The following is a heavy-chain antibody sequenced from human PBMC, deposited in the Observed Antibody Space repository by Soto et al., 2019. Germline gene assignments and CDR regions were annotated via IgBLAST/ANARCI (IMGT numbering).Heavy chain of an antibody. J-gene: IGHJ6*02. V-gene: IGHV6-1*01. CDR1: GDRVSSHSAA. D-gene: IGHD6-6*01. Sequence: PSQTLSLTCGISGDRVSSHSAAWHWIRQSTSRGLEWLGRTYYRAKWYKDYAEDVRSRLTLNPDPPQNQVSLQLNSVHPEDTAGYYCALSIGTIYYYGLDVWGQGTTVTVSS. CDR3: ALSIGTIYYYGLDV. CDR2: TYYRAKWYK.